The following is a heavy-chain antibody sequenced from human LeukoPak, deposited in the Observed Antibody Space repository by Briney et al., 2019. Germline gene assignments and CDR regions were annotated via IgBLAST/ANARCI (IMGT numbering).Heavy chain of an antibody. D-gene: IGHD3-3*01. CDR1: GFTFSSYG. CDR3: ARCLLVQGYYYGMDV. Sequence: PGGSLRLSCAASGFTFSSYGMHWVRQAPGKGLKWVAVISPDGNSKYYADSVKGRFTISRDNSKNTLYLQMNSLRPEDTAVYYCARCLLVQGYYYGMDVWGQGTTVTVSS. V-gene: IGHV3-30*03. CDR2: ISPDGNSK. J-gene: IGHJ6*02.